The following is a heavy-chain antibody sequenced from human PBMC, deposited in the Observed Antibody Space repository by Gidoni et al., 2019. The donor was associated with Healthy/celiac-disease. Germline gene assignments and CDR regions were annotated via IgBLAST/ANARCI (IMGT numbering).Heavy chain of an antibody. V-gene: IGHV3-23*01. Sequence: EVQLLESGGGLVQPGGSLRLSCAASGFTFSSYAMSWVRQAPGKGLEWVSAISGSGGSTYYADSGKGRFTISRDNSKNTLYLQMNSLRAEDTAVYYCAKKRDGDSYYYYYGMDVWGQGTTVTVSS. CDR1: GFTFSSYA. CDR2: ISGSGGST. D-gene: IGHD4-17*01. J-gene: IGHJ6*02. CDR3: AKKRDGDSYYYYYGMDV.